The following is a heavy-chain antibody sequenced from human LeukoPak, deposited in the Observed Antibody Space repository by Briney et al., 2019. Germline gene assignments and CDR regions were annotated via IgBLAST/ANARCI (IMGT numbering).Heavy chain of an antibody. D-gene: IGHD5-18*01. CDR1: GFTFDDYA. V-gene: IGHV3-9*01. CDR3: AKDTATAMDGYFDY. CDR2: ISWNSGSI. J-gene: IGHJ4*02. Sequence: GGSLRLSCAASGFTFDDYAMHWVRQAPGKGLEWVSGISWNSGSIGYADSVKGRFTISRDNAKNSLYLQMNSLRAEDTALYYCAKDTATAMDGYFDYWGQGTLVTVSS.